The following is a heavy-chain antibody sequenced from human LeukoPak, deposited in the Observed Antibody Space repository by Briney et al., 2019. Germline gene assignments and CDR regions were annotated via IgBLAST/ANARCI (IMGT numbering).Heavy chain of an antibody. CDR1: GFTFSSYA. V-gene: IGHV3-30-3*01. CDR2: ISYDGSNK. J-gene: IGHJ4*02. CDR3: ARARRDGYNYFDY. D-gene: IGHD5-12*01. Sequence: PGGSLRLSCAASGFTFSSYAMHWVRQAPGKGLEWVAVISYDGSNKYYADSVKGRFTISRDNSKNTLCLQMNSLRAEDTAVYYCARARRDGYNYFDYWGQGTLVTVSS.